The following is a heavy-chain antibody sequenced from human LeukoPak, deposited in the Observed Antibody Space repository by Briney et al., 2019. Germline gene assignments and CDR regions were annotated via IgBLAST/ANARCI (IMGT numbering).Heavy chain of an antibody. Sequence: SQTLSLTRTVSGGSIRSGGYYWCCIRHPPGRGLEYLGNIYYSGTTYYNPSLKSRVSISADTSKNQFSLNLSSVTAADTAVYYCATAITGTSPGFDYWGQGALVIVS. CDR2: IYYSGTT. D-gene: IGHD1-20*01. CDR1: GGSIRSGGYY. J-gene: IGHJ4*02. V-gene: IGHV4-31*03. CDR3: ATAITGTSPGFDY.